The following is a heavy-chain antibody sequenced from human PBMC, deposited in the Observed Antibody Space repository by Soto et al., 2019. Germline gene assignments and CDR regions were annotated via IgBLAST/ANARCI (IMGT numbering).Heavy chain of an antibody. CDR1: GFTFSSYG. V-gene: IGHV3-30*18. D-gene: IGHD3-3*01. CDR3: AKDLGAGFLEQKPSYYYGMDV. J-gene: IGHJ6*02. Sequence: GGSLRLSCAASGFTFSSYGMHWVRQAPGKGLEWVAVISYDGSNKYYADSVKGRFTISRDNSKNTLYLQMNSLRAEDTAVYYCAKDLGAGFLEQKPSYYYGMDVWGQGTTVTVSS. CDR2: ISYDGSNK.